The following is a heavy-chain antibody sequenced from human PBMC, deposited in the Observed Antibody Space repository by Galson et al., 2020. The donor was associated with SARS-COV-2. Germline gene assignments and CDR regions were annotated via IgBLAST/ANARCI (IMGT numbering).Heavy chain of an antibody. D-gene: IGHD4-17*01. CDR1: GFTFSSYA. Sequence: GRSLRLSCAASGFTFSSYAMIWVRQAPGKGLEWVSAISGSGGSTYYADSVKGRFTISRDNSKNTLYLQMNSLRAEDTAVYYCAKNPEPYDYGYYFDYWGQGTLVTVSS. V-gene: IGHV3-23*01. CDR2: ISGSGGST. CDR3: AKNPEPYDYGYYFDY. J-gene: IGHJ4*02.